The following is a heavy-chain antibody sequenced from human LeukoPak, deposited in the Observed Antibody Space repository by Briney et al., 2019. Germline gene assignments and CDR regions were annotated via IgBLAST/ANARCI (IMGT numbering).Heavy chain of an antibody. Sequence: GGSLRLSCAASGFTVSSTYMSWVRQAPGKVLEWASVIYSGGFTYYADSVKGRFTISRDNSKNTVYLQMSSLRGEDTAVYYCAKNTGGLPTDWGQGTLVTVSS. J-gene: IGHJ4*02. V-gene: IGHV3-53*01. CDR3: AKNTGGLPTD. D-gene: IGHD2-8*02. CDR2: IYSGGFT. CDR1: GFTVSSTY.